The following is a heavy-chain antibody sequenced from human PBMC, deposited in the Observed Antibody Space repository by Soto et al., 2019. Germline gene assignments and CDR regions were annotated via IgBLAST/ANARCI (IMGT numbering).Heavy chain of an antibody. CDR2: IYYSGST. Sequence: PSETLSLTCTVSGGSISSGGYYWSWIRQHPGKGLEWIGYIYYSGSTYYNTSLKSRVTISVDTSKNQFSLKLSSVTAADTAVYYFARTRYYDFWGGYFNWFDPWGQGTLVTVSS. V-gene: IGHV4-31*03. CDR3: ARTRYYDFWGGYFNWFDP. D-gene: IGHD3-3*01. J-gene: IGHJ5*02. CDR1: GGSISSGGYY.